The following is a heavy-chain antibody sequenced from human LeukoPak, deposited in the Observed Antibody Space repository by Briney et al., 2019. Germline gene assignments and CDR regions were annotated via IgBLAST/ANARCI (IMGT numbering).Heavy chain of an antibody. J-gene: IGHJ4*02. V-gene: IGHV4-61*01. Sequence: RSSETLSLTCAVSGGSISSSTSYWGWIRQPPGKGLEWIGYIYYSGSTNYNPSLKSRVTISVDPSKNQFSLKLSSVTAADTAVFHCARSSNTYFGSGSYFPPLFDSWGQGTLVTVSS. CDR3: ARSSNTYFGSGSYFPPLFDS. D-gene: IGHD3-10*01. CDR1: GGSISSSTSY. CDR2: IYYSGST.